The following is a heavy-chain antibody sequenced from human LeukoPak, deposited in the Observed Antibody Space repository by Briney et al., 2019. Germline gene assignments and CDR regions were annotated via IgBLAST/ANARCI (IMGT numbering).Heavy chain of an antibody. CDR1: GGTFTSYA. CDR2: IIPSLGIA. J-gene: IGHJ5*02. Sequence: ASVTVSFTASGGTFTSYAISWVRQAPGQGLEWMGRIIPSLGIANYAQKFQGRVTITADKSTTTAYMELSSLTSEDTAVYYCARDSDNWNVGGFDPWGQGTLVTVSS. CDR3: ARDSDNWNVGGFDP. D-gene: IGHD1-20*01. V-gene: IGHV1-69*04.